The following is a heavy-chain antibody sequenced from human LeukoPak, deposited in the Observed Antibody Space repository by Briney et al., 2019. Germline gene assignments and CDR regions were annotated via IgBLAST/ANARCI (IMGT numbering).Heavy chain of an antibody. CDR1: GGSLSTFY. V-gene: IGHV4-59*01. CDR2: IYYRGST. CDR3: ARGGVFPRQFDP. Sequence: SETLSLTCTVSGGSLSTFYWSWIRQPQGKGLEWIGYIYYRGSTTYNPSLKSRVTISVDTSKNQFSLNLTSVTAADTAVYYCARGGVFPRQFDPWGQGTLVTFSS. D-gene: IGHD3-16*01. J-gene: IGHJ5*02.